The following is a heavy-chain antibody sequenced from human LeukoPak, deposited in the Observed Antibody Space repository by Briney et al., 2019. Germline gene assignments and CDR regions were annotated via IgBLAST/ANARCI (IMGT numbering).Heavy chain of an antibody. CDR1: GGSISSYY. CDR3: ARAGFGSGVLGSYYYYMDV. Sequence: PSETLSLTCTVSGGSISSYYWSWIRQPPGKGLEWIGYIYYSGTTNYNPSLKSRVTISVDTSKSQFSLKLSSVTAADTAVYYCARAGFGSGVLGSYYYYMDVWGKGTTVTVSS. V-gene: IGHV4-59*01. J-gene: IGHJ6*03. D-gene: IGHD3-10*01. CDR2: IYYSGTT.